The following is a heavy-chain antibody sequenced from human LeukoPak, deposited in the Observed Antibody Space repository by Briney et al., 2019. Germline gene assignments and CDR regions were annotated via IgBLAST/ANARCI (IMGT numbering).Heavy chain of an antibody. Sequence: SETLSLTCSVSDYPISSDSISSDFPWGWIRQPPGKGLEWIGSIYHRGSTYYNPSLKSRVTISVDTSKNQFSLKLSSVTAADTAVYYCARDRDLRWFYYWGQGTLVTVSS. CDR3: ARDRDLRWFYY. D-gene: IGHD3-10*01. V-gene: IGHV4-38-2*02. CDR2: IYHRGST. CDR1: DYPISSDSISSDFP. J-gene: IGHJ4*02.